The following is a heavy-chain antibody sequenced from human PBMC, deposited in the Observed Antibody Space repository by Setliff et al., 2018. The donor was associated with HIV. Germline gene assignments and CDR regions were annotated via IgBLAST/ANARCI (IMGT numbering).Heavy chain of an antibody. CDR1: GFTFGDYP. D-gene: IGHD3-3*01. J-gene: IGHJ4*02. CDR3: TRDRRGSNSWSGYNGGFDY. CDR2: IRTKAYRGTT. V-gene: IGHV3-49*03. Sequence: GGSLRLSCTTSGFTFGDYPMGWFRQAPGKGLEWVSFIRTKAYRGTTEYAASVKGRFTISRDDSKTIAYLQMNSLTTEDTAVYFCTRDRRGSNSWSGYNGGFDYWGQGTLVTVSS.